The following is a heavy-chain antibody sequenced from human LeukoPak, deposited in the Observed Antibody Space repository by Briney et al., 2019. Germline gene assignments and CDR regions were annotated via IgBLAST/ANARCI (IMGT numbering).Heavy chain of an antibody. D-gene: IGHD3-22*01. CDR3: ARGERDYYDSSPRFDY. J-gene: IGHJ4*02. V-gene: IGHV4-4*07. CDR1: GGSISSYY. CDR2: IYTSGST. Sequence: SETLSLTCTVSGGSISSYYWSWIRQPAGKGLEWIGRIYTSGSTNYNPSLKSRVTMSVDTSKNQFSLKLSSVTAADTAVYYCARGERDYYDSSPRFDYWGQGTLVTVSS.